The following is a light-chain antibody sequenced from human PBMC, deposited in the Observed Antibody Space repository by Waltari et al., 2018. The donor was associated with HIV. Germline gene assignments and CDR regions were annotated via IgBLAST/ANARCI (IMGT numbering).Light chain of an antibody. J-gene: IGLJ3*02. V-gene: IGLV1-44*01. CDR3: TTWDDSLNVLV. CDR1: RSNIGSNT. CDR2: SNN. Sequence: QSVLTQPPSASGTPGQTVTISCSGSRSNIGSNTVNWYRHLPGTAPKLLIYSNNVRPSGVPDRFSGFKSGTSASLAISGLQSQDEADYYCTTWDDSLNVLVFGGGTEVTVL.